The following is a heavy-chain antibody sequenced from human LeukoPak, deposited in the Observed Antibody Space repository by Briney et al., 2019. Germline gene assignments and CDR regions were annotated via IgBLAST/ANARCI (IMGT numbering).Heavy chain of an antibody. Sequence: QTLSLTCTVSGDSIRSSGYYWSWIRQPPGKALEWLARIDWDDDKYYSTSLKTRLTISKDTSKNQVVLTMTNMDPVDTATYYCARITVDTAMPSGWFDPWGQGTLVTVSS. J-gene: IGHJ5*02. V-gene: IGHV2-70*11. D-gene: IGHD5-18*01. CDR2: IDWDDDK. CDR3: ARITVDTAMPSGWFDP. CDR1: GDSIRSSGYY.